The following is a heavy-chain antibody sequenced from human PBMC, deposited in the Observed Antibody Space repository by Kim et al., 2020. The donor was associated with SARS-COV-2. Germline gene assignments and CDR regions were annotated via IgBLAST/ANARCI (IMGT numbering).Heavy chain of an antibody. D-gene: IGHD3-10*01. J-gene: IGHJ4*02. CDR2: NYTSGRT. CDR1: GGSISSYY. Sequence: SETLSLTCTVSGGSISSYYWSWIRQPAWKVLEWIGRNYTSGRTNYNPSLNIRATISVYTTQKQSSLTLSPVTAPDTAVYSCPSGRGGGHFAYWGQ. V-gene: IGHV4-4*07. CDR3: PSGRGGGHFAY.